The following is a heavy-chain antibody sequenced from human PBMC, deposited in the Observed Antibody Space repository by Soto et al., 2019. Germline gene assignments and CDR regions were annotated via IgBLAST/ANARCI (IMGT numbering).Heavy chain of an antibody. J-gene: IGHJ4*02. CDR1: GGSISSSNC. CDR3: ARGHLYYYDSSGCYFDY. CDR2: IYHSGST. D-gene: IGHD3-22*01. Sequence: QVQLQESGPGLVKPSGTLSLTCAVSGGSISSSNCWSWVRQPPGKGLEWIGEIYHSGSTNYNPSLKSRVTLSVDKSKNQFSLKLSSVTAADTAVYYCARGHLYYYDSSGCYFDYWGQGTLVTVSS. V-gene: IGHV4-4*02.